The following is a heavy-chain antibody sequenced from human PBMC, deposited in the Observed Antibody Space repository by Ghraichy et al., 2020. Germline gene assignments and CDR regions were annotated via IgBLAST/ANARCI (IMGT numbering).Heavy chain of an antibody. V-gene: IGHV3-33*01. CDR1: GFTFRTYG. J-gene: IGHJ4*02. D-gene: IGHD2-2*01. Sequence: GGSLRLSCAASGFTFRTYGMHWVRQAPGKGLEWVAAVWHDEINKLYAASVKGRFTISRDDSKNTLFLHMNSLRAEDTAVYYCARDWSSSGWGGPLDYFDYWGQGTLVIVSS. CDR2: VWHDEINK. CDR3: ARDWSSSGWGGPLDYFDY.